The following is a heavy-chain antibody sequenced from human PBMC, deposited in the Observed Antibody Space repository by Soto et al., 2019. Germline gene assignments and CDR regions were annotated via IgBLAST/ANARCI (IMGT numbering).Heavy chain of an antibody. CDR3: AKDRLNYVWGSYPFYGMDV. V-gene: IGHV3-30*18. Sequence: PGESLKISCAASGFTFSSYGMHWVRQAPGKGLEWVAVISYDGSNKYYADSVKGRFTISRDNSKNTLYLQMNSLRAEDTAVYYCAKDRLNYVWGSYPFYGMDVWGQGTTVTV. CDR2: ISYDGSNK. J-gene: IGHJ6*02. D-gene: IGHD3-16*02. CDR1: GFTFSSYG.